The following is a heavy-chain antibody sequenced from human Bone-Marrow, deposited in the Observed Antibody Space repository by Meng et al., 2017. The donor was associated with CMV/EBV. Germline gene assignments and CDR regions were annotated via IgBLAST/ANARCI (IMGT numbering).Heavy chain of an antibody. D-gene: IGHD6-13*01. Sequence: GGSLRLSCAASGFIFNGYAVHWVRQAPGKGLEWVAVISYDGSNKYYADSVKGRFTISRDNSKNKVYLQMSSLRAEDTAVYYCARGEWGEAAAGSDYWGQGTRVTVSS. CDR1: GFIFNGYA. J-gene: IGHJ4*02. CDR2: ISYDGSNK. CDR3: ARGEWGEAAAGSDY. V-gene: IGHV3-30*04.